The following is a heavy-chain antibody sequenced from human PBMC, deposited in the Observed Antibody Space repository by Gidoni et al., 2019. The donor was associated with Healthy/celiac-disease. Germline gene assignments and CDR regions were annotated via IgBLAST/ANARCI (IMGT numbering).Heavy chain of an antibody. V-gene: IGHV1-69*09. CDR3: ARAAHYYDSSGYQRDFDY. Sequence: QVQLVQSGAEVQKPGSSVKVSCKASGGTFSSYAISWVRQAPGQGLEWMGRIIPILGIANYAQKFQGRVTITADKSTSTAYMELSSLRSEDTAVYYCARAAHYYDSSGYQRDFDYWGQGTMVTVSS. CDR2: IIPILGIA. CDR1: GGTFSSYA. D-gene: IGHD3-22*01. J-gene: IGHJ4*02.